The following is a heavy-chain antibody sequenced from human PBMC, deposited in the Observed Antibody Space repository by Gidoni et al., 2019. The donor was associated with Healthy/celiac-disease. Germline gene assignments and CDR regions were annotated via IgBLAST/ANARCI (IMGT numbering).Heavy chain of an antibody. J-gene: IGHJ4*02. Sequence: QVQLQQWGAGLLKPSETLSLTCAVSGGSFCGYYWSWIRQPPGKGLEWIGEINHSGSTNYNPSLKSRVTISGDTSKNQCSLKLSSVTAADTAVYYCARGVILRKQWLVFWGQGTLVTVSS. V-gene: IGHV4-34*01. CDR3: ARGVILRKQWLVF. CDR2: INHSGST. D-gene: IGHD6-19*01. CDR1: GGSFCGYY.